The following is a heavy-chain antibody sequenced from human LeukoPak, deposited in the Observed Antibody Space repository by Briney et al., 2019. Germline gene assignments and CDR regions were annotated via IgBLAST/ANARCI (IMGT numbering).Heavy chain of an antibody. J-gene: IGHJ4*02. CDR1: GFSFSSYW. D-gene: IGHD2-8*01. V-gene: IGHV3-7*01. Sequence: GGSLRLSCVASGFSFSSYWMSWVRQAPGRGLEWVANIKEDGSEKYYVDSANGRFTISRDNAKNSIFLQIDSLRAEDTAIYYCARAYPIFWGQGTLLTVSS. CDR3: ARAYPIF. CDR2: IKEDGSEK.